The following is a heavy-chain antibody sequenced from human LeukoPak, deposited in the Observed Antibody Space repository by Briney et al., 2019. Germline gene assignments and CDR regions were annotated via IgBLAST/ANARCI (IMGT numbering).Heavy chain of an antibody. CDR2: IYYSGST. D-gene: IGHD6-13*01. CDR1: GDSISSYY. J-gene: IGHJ4*02. V-gene: IGHV4-59*01. Sequence: SETLSLTCTVSGDSISSYYWSWIRQPPGKGLEWIGYIYYSGSTNYNPSLKSRVTMSVDTSKNQFSLRLSSVTAADTAVYYCARGRWGIAAAGTSYWGQGTLVAVFS. CDR3: ARGRWGIAAAGTSY.